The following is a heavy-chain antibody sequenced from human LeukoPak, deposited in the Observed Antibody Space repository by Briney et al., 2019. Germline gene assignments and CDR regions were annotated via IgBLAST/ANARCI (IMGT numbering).Heavy chain of an antibody. V-gene: IGHV3-23*01. Sequence: PGGSLRLSCAASGFTFSSYAMSWVRQAPGKGLEWVSAISGSGGSTYYADSVKGRFTISRDNSKNTLYLQMNSLRAEDTAVYYCARACGGDCYLGDYWGQGTLVTVSS. J-gene: IGHJ4*02. CDR1: GFTFSSYA. CDR3: ARACGGDCYLGDY. CDR2: ISGSGGST. D-gene: IGHD2-21*02.